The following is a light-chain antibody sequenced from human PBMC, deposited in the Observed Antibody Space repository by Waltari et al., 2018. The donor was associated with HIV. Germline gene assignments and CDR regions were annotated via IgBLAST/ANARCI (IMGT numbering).Light chain of an antibody. CDR2: GVN. CDR3: CSYGGTYLFWI. J-gene: IGLJ2*01. CDR1: SRYLNDDHN. V-gene: IGLV2-11*01. Sequence: QSALTQPPPVSGSPGQSVTISCTASSRYLNDDHNVSWSQHHAGKAPKLIIFGVNQRPSGVPDRFSGSKSGSTASLTISGLQAEDEGHYYCCSYGGTYLFWIFGGGTQLTVL.